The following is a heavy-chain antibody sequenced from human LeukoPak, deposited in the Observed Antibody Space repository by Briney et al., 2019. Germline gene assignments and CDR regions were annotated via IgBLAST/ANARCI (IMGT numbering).Heavy chain of an antibody. Sequence: ASVKVSCKASGYTFTTYAMNWVRQVPGQGLEWMGWINTNTGNPTYAQGFTGRFVFSLDTSVSTVFLQISSLKADDTAVYYCARVYCSGGTCRGLDYWGQGTLVTVSS. D-gene: IGHD2-15*01. J-gene: IGHJ4*02. V-gene: IGHV7-4-1*02. CDR1: GYTFTTYA. CDR2: INTNTGNP. CDR3: ARVYCSGGTCRGLDY.